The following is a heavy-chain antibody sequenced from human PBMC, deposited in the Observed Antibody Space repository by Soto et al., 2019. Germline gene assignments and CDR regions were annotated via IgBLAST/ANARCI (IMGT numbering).Heavy chain of an antibody. J-gene: IGHJ5*02. CDR3: ARGTCSGGSCYYDWFDP. CDR1: GGSISSGGYY. D-gene: IGHD2-15*01. Sequence: QVQLQESGPGLVKPSQTLSLTCTVSGGSISSGGYYWSWIRQHPGKGLEWIGYIYYSGSTYYNPSLKSRFTISVDTSKNQCSLKLSSVTAADTAVYYCARGTCSGGSCYYDWFDPWGQGTLVTVSS. CDR2: IYYSGST. V-gene: IGHV4-31*03.